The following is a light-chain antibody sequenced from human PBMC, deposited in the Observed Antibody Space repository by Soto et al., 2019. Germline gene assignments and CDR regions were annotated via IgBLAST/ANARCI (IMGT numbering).Light chain of an antibody. CDR3: CSYAGRITVV. V-gene: IGLV2-23*02. CDR2: EVT. Sequence: QSALTQPASASGSPGQSITISCTGTSSDVGSYNLVSWYQQHPGKAPKLMIYEVTERPSGVSDRISGSKSGNTASLTISGLQAEDEADYYCCSYAGRITVVFGGGTKLTVL. J-gene: IGLJ2*01. CDR1: SSDVGSYNL.